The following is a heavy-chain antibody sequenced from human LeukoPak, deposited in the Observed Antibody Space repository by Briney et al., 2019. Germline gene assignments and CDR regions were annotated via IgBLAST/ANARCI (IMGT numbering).Heavy chain of an antibody. D-gene: IGHD2-15*01. CDR2: ISWNSGSI. J-gene: IGHJ4*02. Sequence: PGRSLRLSCAASGFTFDDYAMHWVRQAPGKGLEWVSGISWNSGSIGYADSVKGRFTISRDNAKNSLYLQMNSLRAEDTAVYYCARSEGCSGGSCYDYYFDYWGQGTLVTVSS. CDR3: ARSEGCSGGSCYDYYFDY. CDR1: GFTFDDYA. V-gene: IGHV3-9*01.